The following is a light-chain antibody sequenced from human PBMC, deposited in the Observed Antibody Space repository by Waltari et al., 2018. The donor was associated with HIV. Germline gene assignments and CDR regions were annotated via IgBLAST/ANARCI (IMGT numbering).Light chain of an antibody. J-gene: IGKJ4*01. CDR2: HSS. CDR1: QNVDDK. Sequence: TQSPATISVSPGGRVTVSCRAIQNVDDKLAWYQQKPGQSPRLLIYHSSVRAAGVPTRFGGAGSATNFTLTITSLQSEDFALYFCQQYHHWPPLTFGGGSRVELK. V-gene: IGKV3D-15*01. CDR3: QQYHHWPPLT.